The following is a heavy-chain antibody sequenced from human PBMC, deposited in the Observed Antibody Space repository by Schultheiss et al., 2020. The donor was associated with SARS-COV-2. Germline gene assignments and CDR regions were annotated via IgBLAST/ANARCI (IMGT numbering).Heavy chain of an antibody. D-gene: IGHD6-25*01. J-gene: IGHJ1*01. CDR2: INHSGST. CDR1: GGSFSGYY. CDR3: ARDIRSSGNFQH. Sequence: SETLSLTCAVYGGSFSGYYWSWIRQPPGKGLEWIGEINHSGSTNYNPSLKSRVTISVDTSKNQFSLKLSSVTAADTAVYYCARDIRSSGNFQHWGQGTLVTVSS. V-gene: IGHV4-34*01.